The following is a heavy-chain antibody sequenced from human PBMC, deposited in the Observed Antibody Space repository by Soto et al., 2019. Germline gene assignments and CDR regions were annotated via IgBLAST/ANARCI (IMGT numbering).Heavy chain of an antibody. Sequence: PSVKVYCKTTGYTLTSYDIKWVGQAKGQGLEWMGVMNRHSGNTGYAQKFQGRGTMPRHTSISTAYMELSSLRSEDTALYYCARASYYYDSSGYPVWGQGALVT. J-gene: IGHJ4*02. CDR1: GYTLTSYD. CDR3: ARASYYYDSSGYPV. V-gene: IGHV1-8*01. CDR2: MNRHSGNT. D-gene: IGHD3-22*01.